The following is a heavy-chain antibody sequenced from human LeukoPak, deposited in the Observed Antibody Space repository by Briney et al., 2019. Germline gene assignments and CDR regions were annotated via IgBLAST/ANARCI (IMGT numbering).Heavy chain of an antibody. CDR3: ARHPYDFWSGYYTYYFDY. Sequence: SETLSLTCAVSGGSISSGGYSWSWIRQPPGKGLEWIGYIYHSGSTNYNPSLKSRVTISVDTSKNQFSLKLSSVTAADTAVYYCARHPYDFWSGYYTYYFDYWGQGTLVTVSS. J-gene: IGHJ4*02. D-gene: IGHD3-3*01. CDR1: GGSISSGGYS. V-gene: IGHV4-30-2*01. CDR2: IYHSGST.